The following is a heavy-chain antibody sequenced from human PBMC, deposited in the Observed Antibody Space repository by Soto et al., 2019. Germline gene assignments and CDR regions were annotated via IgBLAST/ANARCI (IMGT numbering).Heavy chain of an antibody. CDR2: VIPMFGIG. CDR1: GGNFSTYA. V-gene: IGHV1-69*13. J-gene: IGHJ6*02. Sequence: ASVKVSCKASGGNFSTYAISWVRQAPGQGLEWMGGVIPMFGIGNYAPNFQGRVTITADESTSTAYMELRSLRSEDTAVYYCARGYAGHYFYAMDVWGQGTTVTVSS. CDR3: ARGYAGHYFYAMDV. D-gene: IGHD5-12*01.